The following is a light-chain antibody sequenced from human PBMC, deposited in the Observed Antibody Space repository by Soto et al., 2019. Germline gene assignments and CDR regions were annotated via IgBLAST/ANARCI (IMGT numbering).Light chain of an antibody. CDR2: QDR. J-gene: IGLJ2*01. V-gene: IGLV3-1*01. CDR3: QAWDSGTVV. Sequence: SYELTQPPSVSVSPGQTASITCSGDKLGDKFAYWYQQKPGQSPVMVMYQDRKRPSGIPERFSGSNSGNTATLTISGTQAMDEADYYCQAWDSGTVVFGGGTKLTVL. CDR1: KLGDKF.